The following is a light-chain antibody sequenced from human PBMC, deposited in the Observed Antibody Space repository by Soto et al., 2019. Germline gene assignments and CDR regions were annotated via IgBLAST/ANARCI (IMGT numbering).Light chain of an antibody. Sequence: QSALTQPASVSGSPGQSVTISCTGTSSDVGGYNYVSWYQQHPGKAPKLMIYEVSKRPSGVPDRFSGSKSGNTASLTVSGLQAEDEADYYCSSYAGSNNQGVFGTGTKVTVL. CDR1: SSDVGGYNY. V-gene: IGLV2-8*01. CDR2: EVS. J-gene: IGLJ1*01. CDR3: SSYAGSNNQGV.